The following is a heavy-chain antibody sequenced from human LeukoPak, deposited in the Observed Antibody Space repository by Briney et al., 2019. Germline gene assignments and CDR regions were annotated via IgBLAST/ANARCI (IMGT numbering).Heavy chain of an antibody. J-gene: IGHJ4*02. Sequence: SETLSLTCTVSGGSISSSSYYWGWIRQPPGKGLEWIGSIYYSGSTYYNPSLKSRVTISVDTSKNQFSLKLSSVTAADTAVYYCARASSSPWYYFNYWGQGTLVTVSS. D-gene: IGHD6-6*01. CDR1: GGSISSSSYY. V-gene: IGHV4-39*01. CDR2: IYYSGST. CDR3: ARASSSPWYYFNY.